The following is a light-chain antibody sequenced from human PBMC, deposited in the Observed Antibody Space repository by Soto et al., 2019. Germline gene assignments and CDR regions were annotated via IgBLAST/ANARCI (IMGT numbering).Light chain of an antibody. J-gene: IGKJ4*01. CDR1: QSISSY. Sequence: DIQMTQSPSSLSASVGDRVTITCRASQSISSYLNCYQQKPGQAPKLLIYAASSLQSGVPSRFRGTGPGTDFTLTIRSLQPEDFATYYCQQSYSTPPAFGGGTKVDIK. CDR2: AAS. V-gene: IGKV1-39*01. CDR3: QQSYSTPPA.